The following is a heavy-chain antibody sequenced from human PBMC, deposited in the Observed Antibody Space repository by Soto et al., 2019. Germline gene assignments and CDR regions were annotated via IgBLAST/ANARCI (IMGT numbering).Heavy chain of an antibody. CDR2: IYTAGGT. CDR3: ARALPVAKGGFDP. D-gene: IGHD2-2*01. Sequence: LRLSCAASGFTVSNTYMTWVRQPPGKGLECVSVIYTAGGTNYADSVKGRFIVSRDNSKNTLYLQMNSLRAEDTAVYYCARALPVAKGGFDPWGQGTLVTVSS. CDR1: GFTVSNTY. V-gene: IGHV3-53*01. J-gene: IGHJ5*02.